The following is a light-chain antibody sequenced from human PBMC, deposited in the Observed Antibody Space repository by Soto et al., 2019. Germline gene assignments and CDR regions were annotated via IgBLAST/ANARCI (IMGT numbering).Light chain of an antibody. CDR2: AAS. V-gene: IGKV1-8*01. J-gene: IGKJ1*01. CDR1: QDVTNC. Sequence: AIRMTQSPSSLSASTGDRVTITCRASQDVTNCLVWYQQKPGKVPRVLIHAASTLQGGVSSRFSGSGSGTDFTLTIDFLQSEDFATYYCQQYYTYPWTFGQGTKVEV. CDR3: QQYYTYPWT.